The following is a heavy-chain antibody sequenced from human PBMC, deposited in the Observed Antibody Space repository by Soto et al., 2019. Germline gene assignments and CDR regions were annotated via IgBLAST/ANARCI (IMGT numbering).Heavy chain of an antibody. D-gene: IGHD3-10*01. CDR3: ARAEAGDYYYGMDV. CDR1: GGSISSYY. CDR2: IYYSGST. V-gene: IGHV4-59*01. J-gene: IGHJ6*02. Sequence: PSETLSLTCTVSGGSISSYYWSWIRQPPGKGLEWIGYIYYSGSTNYDPSLKSRVTISVDTSKNQFSLKLSSVTAADTAVYYCARAEAGDYYYGMDVWGQGTTVTVSS.